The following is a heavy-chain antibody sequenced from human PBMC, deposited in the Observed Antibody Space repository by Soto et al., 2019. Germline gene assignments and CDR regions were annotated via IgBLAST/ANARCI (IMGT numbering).Heavy chain of an antibody. D-gene: IGHD4-17*01. CDR3: AKDSTVTTEYYFDY. J-gene: IGHJ4*02. CDR2: ISGSGGST. V-gene: IGHV3-23*01. Sequence: GGSMRHSCGASGFTCSSYGMSWVSQAPGKGLEWVSAISGSGGSTYYADSVKGRFTISRDNSKNTLYLQMNSLRAEDTAVYYCAKDSTVTTEYYFDYWGQGTLVTVSS. CDR1: GFTCSSYG.